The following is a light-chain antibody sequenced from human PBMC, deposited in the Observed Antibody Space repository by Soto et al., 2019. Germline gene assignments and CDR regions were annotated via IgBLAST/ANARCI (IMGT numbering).Light chain of an antibody. CDR1: QSVSSGF. J-gene: IGKJ2*02. V-gene: IGKV3-20*01. CDR3: QQYGGSPPCP. Sequence: ELVLTQSPGTLSLSPGERATLSCRASQSVSSGFLAWYQQKPGQAPRLLIYGASNRATGIPDRFSGSGSGTDFTLTINRLEPEDFEMYYCQQYGGSPPCPFAQGTKVEIK. CDR2: GAS.